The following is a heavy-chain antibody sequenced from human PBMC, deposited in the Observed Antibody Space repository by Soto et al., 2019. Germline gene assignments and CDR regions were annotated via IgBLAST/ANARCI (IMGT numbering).Heavy chain of an antibody. Sequence: GGSLRFSCAASGFTFSSYAMSWVRQAPGKRLEWVANIKQDGSETSYADSVRGRFTVFRDNARNSLFLHMNRLRAEDTAVYYCARENYFDYWGQGALVTVSS. CDR1: GFTFSSYA. CDR2: IKQDGSET. V-gene: IGHV3-7*01. J-gene: IGHJ4*02. CDR3: ARENYFDY.